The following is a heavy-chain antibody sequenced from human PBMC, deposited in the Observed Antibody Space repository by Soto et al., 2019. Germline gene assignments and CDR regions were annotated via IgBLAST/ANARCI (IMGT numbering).Heavy chain of an antibody. D-gene: IGHD3-10*01. CDR2: FSGSGGNI. CDR3: AKDPPWTVGPLAMDV. Sequence: EVQLVESGGGLVKPGGSLRLSCAASGFTLRTYTMNWVRQAPGKGLEWVSTFSGSGGNIYYAEAVKGRLTISRDDSKNTLYLQMNSLRVEDTAVYYCAKDPPWTVGPLAMDVWGQGTTVTVSS. CDR1: GFTLRTYT. V-gene: IGHV3-23*04. J-gene: IGHJ6*02.